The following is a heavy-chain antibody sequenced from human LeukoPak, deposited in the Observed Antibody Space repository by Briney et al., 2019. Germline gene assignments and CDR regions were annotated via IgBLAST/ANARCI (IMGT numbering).Heavy chain of an antibody. CDR3: ARGVYYYDGGY. CDR1: GFTFSSYW. V-gene: IGHV3-7*04. J-gene: IGHJ4*02. CDR2: IKQDGSEK. Sequence: PGGSLRLSCAASGFTFSSYWMSWVRQAPGKGLEWVANIKQDGSEKYYVDSVKGRFTISRDNAKNSLFLQMNSLRAEETAVYYCARGVYYYDGGYWGQGTLVTVSS. D-gene: IGHD3-22*01.